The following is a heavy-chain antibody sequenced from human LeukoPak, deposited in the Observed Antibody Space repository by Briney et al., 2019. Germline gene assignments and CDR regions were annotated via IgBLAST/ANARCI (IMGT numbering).Heavy chain of an antibody. CDR2: MNPNTVKT. Sequence: ASVKVSCKSSGYTFSSYESNWVRQATGRGSEWVGWMNPNTVKTSYARNLHGRATITRDTSISTAYMNLSGLRSEDTAVYYCARIRPVTTGLKGYYFDYWGQGTLVTVSS. V-gene: IGHV1-8*01. J-gene: IGHJ4*02. CDR3: ARIRPVTTGLKGYYFDY. D-gene: IGHD1-1*01. CDR1: GYTFSSYE.